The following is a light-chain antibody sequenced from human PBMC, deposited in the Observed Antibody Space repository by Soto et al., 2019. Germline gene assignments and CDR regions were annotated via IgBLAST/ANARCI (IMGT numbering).Light chain of an antibody. CDR1: QSVTSNY. CDR2: GVS. Sequence: EVVMTQSPATLSVSPGERATLSCRASQSVTSNYLAWYQQKPGQAPRLLIYGVSSRATGVPDRFSGSGSGTDFTLTISRLEPEDFASYHCQQTYSDISFGGGTKV. V-gene: IGKV3-20*01. CDR3: QQTYSDIS. J-gene: IGKJ4*01.